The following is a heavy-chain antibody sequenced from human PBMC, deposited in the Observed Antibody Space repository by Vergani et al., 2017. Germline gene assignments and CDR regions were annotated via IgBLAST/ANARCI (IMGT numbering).Heavy chain of an antibody. D-gene: IGHD3-22*01. Sequence: QVQLVQSGAEVKKPGASVKVSCKASGYTFTSYGISWVRQAPGQGLEWMGWISAYNGNTNYAQKLQGRVTMTTDTATSTAYMELGSLRSDDTAVYYCARDSANYYDSSGYYYAADAFDIWGQGTMVTVSS. V-gene: IGHV1-18*01. CDR3: ARDSANYYDSSGYYYAADAFDI. J-gene: IGHJ3*02. CDR1: GYTFTSYG. CDR2: ISAYNGNT.